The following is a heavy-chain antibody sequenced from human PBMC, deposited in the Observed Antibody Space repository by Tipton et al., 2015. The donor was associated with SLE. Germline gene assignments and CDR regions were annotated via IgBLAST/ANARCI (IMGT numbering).Heavy chain of an antibody. D-gene: IGHD1/OR15-1a*01. CDR2: ISYDGSNK. CDR3: AKQISPHYGMDV. CDR1: GFTFSNYA. V-gene: IGHV3-30*04. J-gene: IGHJ6*02. Sequence: QLVQSGGGVVQPGRSLRLSCAASGFTFSNYAMHWVRQAPGKGLEWVAVISYDGSNKYYADSVKGRFTISRDNSKNTLYLQMNSLRAEDTAVYYCAKQISPHYGMDVWGQGTTVTVSS.